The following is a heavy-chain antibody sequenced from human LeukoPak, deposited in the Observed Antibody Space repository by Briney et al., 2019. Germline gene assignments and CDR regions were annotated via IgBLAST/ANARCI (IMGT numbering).Heavy chain of an antibody. D-gene: IGHD5-18*01. CDR3: ARVDTASGRDAFDI. Sequence: GGSLRLSCAASGFTFSSYEMNWVRQAPGKGLEWVSYISSSVSSIYYADSVKGRFTISRDNAKNSLYLQMNSLRAEDTAFYYCARVDTASGRDAFDIWGQGTMVTVSS. J-gene: IGHJ3*02. CDR1: GFTFSSYE. CDR2: ISSSVSSI. V-gene: IGHV3-48*03.